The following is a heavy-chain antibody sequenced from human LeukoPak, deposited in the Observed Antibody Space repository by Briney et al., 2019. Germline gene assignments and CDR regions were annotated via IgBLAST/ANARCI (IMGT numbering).Heavy chain of an antibody. CDR2: INTNTGNP. D-gene: IGHD5-12*01. V-gene: IGHV7-4-1*02. J-gene: IGHJ5*02. Sequence: ASVKVSCTASGYTFTSYAMNWVRQAPGQGLEWMGWINTNTGNPTYAQGFTGRFVFSLDTSVSTAYLQISSLKAEDTAVYYCARETYSMVATFQNWFDPWGQGTLVTVSS. CDR1: GYTFTSYA. CDR3: ARETYSMVATFQNWFDP.